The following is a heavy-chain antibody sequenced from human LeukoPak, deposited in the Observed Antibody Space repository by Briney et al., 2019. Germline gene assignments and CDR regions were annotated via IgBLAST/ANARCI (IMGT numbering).Heavy chain of an antibody. J-gene: IGHJ4*02. Sequence: SETLSLTCTVSGGSISSNSYYWAWIRQPPGKGLEWIGSIYYSGSTYYNPSLKSRATISVDTSKTQFSLKLSSVTAADTAVYYCARDLEWELGYFDSWGQGTLVTVSS. V-gene: IGHV4-39*07. CDR3: ARDLEWELGYFDS. CDR1: GGSISSNSYY. CDR2: IYYSGST. D-gene: IGHD1-26*01.